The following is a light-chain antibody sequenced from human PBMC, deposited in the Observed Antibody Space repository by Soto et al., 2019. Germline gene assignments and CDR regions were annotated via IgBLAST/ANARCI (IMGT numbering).Light chain of an antibody. V-gene: IGLV1-40*01. J-gene: IGLJ7*01. CDR3: QSYDSGLSGHVV. Sequence: QSVLTQPPSVSGAPGQRVTISCTGSSSNIGANSDVHWYQHLPGTAPKLLIYGDNNRPSGVPDRFSGSKSGTSASLAITGLQAEDEADYYCQSYDSGLSGHVVFGGGTQLTVL. CDR1: SSNIGANSD. CDR2: GDN.